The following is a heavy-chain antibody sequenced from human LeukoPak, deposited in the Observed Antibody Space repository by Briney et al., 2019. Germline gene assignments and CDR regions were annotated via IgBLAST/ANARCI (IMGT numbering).Heavy chain of an antibody. J-gene: IGHJ4*02. Sequence: PGGSLRLSCAASGFTFSSYSMNWVRQAPGKGLEWVSYISSSSSSTIYYADSVKGRFTISRDNAKNSLYLQMNSLRAEDTAVYYCARGQRQWLMMLDYWGQGTLVTVSS. CDR3: ARGQRQWLMMLDY. CDR2: ISSSSSSTI. V-gene: IGHV3-48*01. D-gene: IGHD6-19*01. CDR1: GFTFSSYS.